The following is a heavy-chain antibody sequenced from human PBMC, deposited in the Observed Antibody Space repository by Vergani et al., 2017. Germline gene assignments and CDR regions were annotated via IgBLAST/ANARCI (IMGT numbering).Heavy chain of an antibody. CDR1: GGSISSGGYY. J-gene: IGHJ4*02. CDR2: IYYSGST. D-gene: IGHD5-12*01. CDR3: ARLGEEYSGYDRARCFDY. V-gene: IGHV4-31*03. Sequence: QVQLQESGPGLVKPSQTLSLTCTVSGGSISSGGYYWSWIRQPPGKGLEWIGYIYYSGSTYYNPSLKSRVTISVDTSKNQFSLKLSSVTAADTAVYYCARLGEEYSGYDRARCFDYWGQGTLVTVSS.